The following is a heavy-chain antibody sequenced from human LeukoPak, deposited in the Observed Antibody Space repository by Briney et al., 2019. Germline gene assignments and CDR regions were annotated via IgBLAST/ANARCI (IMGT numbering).Heavy chain of an antibody. CDR1: GYTFTGYY. CDR3: ARDIYCDSSGYYR. D-gene: IGHD3-22*01. J-gene: IGHJ5*02. V-gene: IGHV1-2*02. CDR2: INPNSGGT. Sequence: ASVKVSCKASGYTFTGYYMHWVRQAPGQGLEWMGWINPNSGGTNYAQKFQGRVTMTRDTSISTAYMELSRLRSDDTAVYYCARDIYCDSSGYYRWGQGTLVTVSS.